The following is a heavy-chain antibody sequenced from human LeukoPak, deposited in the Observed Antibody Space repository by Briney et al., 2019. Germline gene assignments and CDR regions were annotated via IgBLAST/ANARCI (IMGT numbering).Heavy chain of an antibody. CDR3: AKDNYYDSSGFFDY. V-gene: IGHV3-9*03. CDR2: ISWNSGSI. J-gene: IGHJ4*02. CDR1: GFTFHDYA. D-gene: IGHD3-22*01. Sequence: PGGSLRLSCAASGFTFHDYAMHWVRQAPGKGLEWVSGISWNSGSIGYADSVKGRFTISRDNAKNSLYLQMNSLRAEDVALYYCAKDNYYDSSGFFDYWGQGTLVTVSS.